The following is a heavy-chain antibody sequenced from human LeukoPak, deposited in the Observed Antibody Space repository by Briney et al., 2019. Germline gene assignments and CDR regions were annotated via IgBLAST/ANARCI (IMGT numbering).Heavy chain of an antibody. CDR2: INTNTGNP. Sequence: GASVKVSCKASGGTFSSYAISWVRQAPGQGLEWMGWINTNTGNPTYAQGFTGRFVFSLDTSVSTAYLQISSLKAEDTAVYYCARDYYYYDSSGYSRVWAFDIWGQGTMVTVSS. V-gene: IGHV7-4-1*02. D-gene: IGHD3-22*01. CDR1: GGTFSSYA. CDR3: ARDYYYYDSSGYSRVWAFDI. J-gene: IGHJ3*02.